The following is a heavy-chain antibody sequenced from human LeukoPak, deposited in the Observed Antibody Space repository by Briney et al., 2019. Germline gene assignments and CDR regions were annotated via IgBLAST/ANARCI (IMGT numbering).Heavy chain of an antibody. J-gene: IGHJ4*02. D-gene: IGHD5-12*01. V-gene: IGHV4-34*01. CDR1: GGSFRGYY. CDR2: INHSGST. Sequence: ETLSLTCAVYGGSFRGYYWSWIRQPPGKGLEWIGEINHSGSTNYNPSLKSRGAISVDTSKNQFSLKLSSVTAADTAVYYCAREYSGYASWGQGTLVTVSS. CDR3: AREYSGYAS.